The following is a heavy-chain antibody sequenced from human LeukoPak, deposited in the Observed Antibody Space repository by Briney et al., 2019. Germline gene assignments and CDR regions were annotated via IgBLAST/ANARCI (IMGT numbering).Heavy chain of an antibody. D-gene: IGHD2-15*01. CDR1: GFTVSNNY. CDR2: IYGGGNT. Sequence: PGGSLRLSCAASGFTVSNNYMSWVRQAPGKGLEWVSAIYGGGNTYYADSVKGRFTISRDNSKNTLNLQMHSLRAEDTAVYYCAREYTTYLVTSTHRPSYWGQGTLVTVSS. J-gene: IGHJ4*02. CDR3: AREYTTYLVTSTHRPSY. V-gene: IGHV3-66*02.